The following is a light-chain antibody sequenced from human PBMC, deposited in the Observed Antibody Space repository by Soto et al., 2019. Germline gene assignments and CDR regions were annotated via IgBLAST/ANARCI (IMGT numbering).Light chain of an antibody. V-gene: IGKV3-20*01. J-gene: IGKJ1*01. CDR2: GAS. Sequence: EIVLTQSPGTLSLSPGERATLSCRASQSVSSSYLAWYQQKPGQAPRLLIYGASSRATGIPARFRGSGSGTDFTSTIRRLEPEDFAVYSCQQYGSSRTFGQGTKVEIK. CDR1: QSVSSSY. CDR3: QQYGSSRT.